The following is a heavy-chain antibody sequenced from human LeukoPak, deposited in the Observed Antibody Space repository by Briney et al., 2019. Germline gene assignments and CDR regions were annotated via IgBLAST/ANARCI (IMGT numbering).Heavy chain of an antibody. CDR3: ASLKGLFDYFDY. CDR1: GFSFTDHY. Sequence: GGSLRLSCTVSGFSFTDHYMEWVRQAPGKGLEWVGRSRDKANSYTTEYAASVKGRFTISRDDSKNSLYLQMNSLRAEDTAVYYCASLKGLFDYFDYWGQGILVTVYS. J-gene: IGHJ4*02. CDR2: SRDKANSYTT. D-gene: IGHD3-22*01. V-gene: IGHV3-72*01.